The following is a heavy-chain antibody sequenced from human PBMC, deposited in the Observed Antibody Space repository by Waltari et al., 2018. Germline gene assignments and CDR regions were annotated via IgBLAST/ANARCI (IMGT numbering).Heavy chain of an antibody. V-gene: IGHV3-20*01. J-gene: IGHJ4*02. CDR1: GFTFDDFG. Sequence: EVQLVASGGGVMRPGGSLRLSCVASGFTFDDFGMSWVRQAPGKGLEWISGIKYHGVSPGYVDSVKGRFTSSRDNTKNSLYLQMDGLRAEDTAFYHCVRGNRDFDYWGQGILVIVSS. CDR2: IKYHGVSP. CDR3: VRGNRDFDY.